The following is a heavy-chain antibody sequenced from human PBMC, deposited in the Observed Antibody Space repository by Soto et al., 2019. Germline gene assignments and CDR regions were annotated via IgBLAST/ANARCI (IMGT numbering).Heavy chain of an antibody. CDR3: AKVSVFGVVISYFDY. D-gene: IGHD3-3*01. V-gene: IGHV3-23*01. Sequence: GGSLRLSCAASGFTFSSYAMSWVRQAPGKGLEWVSVISGSGGSTYYADSVKGRFTISRDNSKNTLYLQMNSLRAEDTAVYYCAKVSVFGVVISYFDYWGQGTLVTVSS. J-gene: IGHJ4*02. CDR1: GFTFSSYA. CDR2: ISGSGGST.